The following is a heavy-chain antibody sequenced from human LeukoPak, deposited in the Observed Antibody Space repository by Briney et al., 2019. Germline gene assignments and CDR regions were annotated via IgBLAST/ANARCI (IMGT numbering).Heavy chain of an antibody. V-gene: IGHV4-59*08. CDR1: GGSISSYY. J-gene: IGHJ4*02. D-gene: IGHD6-19*01. CDR2: IYYSGST. Sequence: SETLSLTCTVSGGSISSYYWSWIRQPPGKGLEWIGYIYYSGSTNYNPSLKSRVTISVDTSKNQFSLKLSSVTAADTAVYYCARAPSVVVAARDWGQGTLATVSS. CDR3: ARAPSVVVAARD.